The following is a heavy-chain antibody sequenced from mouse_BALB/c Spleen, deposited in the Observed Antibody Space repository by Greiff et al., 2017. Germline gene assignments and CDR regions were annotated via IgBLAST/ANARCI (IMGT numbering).Heavy chain of an antibody. CDR3: TRTMTYYDGYDLDY. CDR1: GYTFTSYW. Sequence: VQLQQPGAELVRPGASVKLSCKASGYTFTSYWINWVKQRPGQGLEWIGNIYPSDSSTNYNQKFKDKATLTVDKSSSTAYMQLSSPTSEDSAVYYCTRTMTYYDGYDLDYWGQGTTLTVSS. J-gene: IGHJ2*01. CDR2: IYPSDSST. V-gene: IGHV1-69*02. D-gene: IGHD1-2*01.